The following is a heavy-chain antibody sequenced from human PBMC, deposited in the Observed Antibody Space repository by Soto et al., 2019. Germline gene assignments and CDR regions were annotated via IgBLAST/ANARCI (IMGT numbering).Heavy chain of an antibody. J-gene: IGHJ6*02. V-gene: IGHV1-69*13. CDR2: IIPMYGTA. D-gene: IGHD6-19*01. CDR3: ARSRRGAYSSGWYSPSGYYNYGIDV. Sequence: SVKVSCKASGGTFSSYAISWVRQAPGQGLEWMGAIIPMYGTANYAQKYQGRATITADESTSTAYMELNSLRSEDTAMYYCARSRRGAYSSGWYSPSGYYNYGIDVWG. CDR1: GGTFSSYA.